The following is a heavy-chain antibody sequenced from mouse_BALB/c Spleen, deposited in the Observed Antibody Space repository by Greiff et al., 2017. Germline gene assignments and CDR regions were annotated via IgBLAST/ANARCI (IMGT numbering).Heavy chain of an antibody. D-gene: IGHD3-2*01. J-gene: IGHJ4*01. CDR1: GFSLTSYG. CDR2: IWAGGST. V-gene: IGHV2-9*02. CDR3: ARDGTARATYYAMDY. Sequence: VQLVESGPGLVAPSQSLSITCTVSGFSLTSYGVHWVRQPPGKGLEWLGVIWAGGSTNYNSALMSRLSISKDNSKSQVFLKMNSLQTDDTAMYYCARDGTARATYYAMDYWGQGTSVTVSS.